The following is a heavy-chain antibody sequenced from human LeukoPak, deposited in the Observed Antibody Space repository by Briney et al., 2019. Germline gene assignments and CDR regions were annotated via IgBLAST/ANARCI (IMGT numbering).Heavy chain of an antibody. D-gene: IGHD1-26*01. CDR3: ARSRGNSGSYPLDY. J-gene: IGHJ4*02. CDR2: ISGSGGST. Sequence: GGSLRLSCAASGFTFSSYAMSWVRQAPGKGLEWVSAISGSGGSTYYADSVKGRFTISGDNSKNTLYLQMNSLRVEDTAVYYCARSRGNSGSYPLDYWGQGTLVTVSS. V-gene: IGHV3-23*01. CDR1: GFTFSSYA.